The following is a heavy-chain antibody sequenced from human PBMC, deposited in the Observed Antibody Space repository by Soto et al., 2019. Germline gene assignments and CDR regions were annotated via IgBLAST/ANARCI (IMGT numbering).Heavy chain of an antibody. CDR2: IYYSGST. V-gene: IGHV4-59*01. J-gene: IGHJ4*02. CDR3: ARDGGYSSPHFDY. Sequence: SETLSLTCTVSGGSISSYYWSWIRQPPGKGLEWIGYIYYSGSTNYNPSLKSRVTISVDTSKNQFSLKLSSVTAADTAVYYCARDGGYSSPHFDYWGQGTLVTVSS. CDR1: GGSISSYY. D-gene: IGHD6-13*01.